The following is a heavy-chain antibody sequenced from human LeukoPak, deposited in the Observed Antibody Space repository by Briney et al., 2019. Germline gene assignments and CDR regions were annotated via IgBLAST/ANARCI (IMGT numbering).Heavy chain of an antibody. CDR3: ARLHSPYGVYNFDF. CDR2: IYPGDSDT. Sequence: GESLKISCKTSGYFFSSYWIGWVRQMPGKGLEWMGNIYPGDSDTRYSPSFQGQVTISVGKSINTAYLQWSSLKASDTAMYYCARLHSPYGVYNFDFWGQGTLVSVSS. D-gene: IGHD4-17*01. CDR1: GYFFSSYW. V-gene: IGHV5-51*01. J-gene: IGHJ4*02.